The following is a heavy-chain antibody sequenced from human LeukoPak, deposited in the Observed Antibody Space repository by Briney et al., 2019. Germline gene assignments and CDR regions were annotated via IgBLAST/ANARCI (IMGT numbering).Heavy chain of an antibody. V-gene: IGHV4-61*08. D-gene: IGHD3-10*01. J-gene: IGHJ4*02. CDR3: AFSYGSGSYPIDY. CDR1: RGAISSGDYY. CDR2: LYFSGST. Sequence: SETLSLTCTVSRGAISSGDYYWSWIRQPPGKGLEWIGCLYFSGSTNCNPSLKSRVTISVDTSKNQFSLKLSSVTAADTAVYYCAFSYGSGSYPIDYWGQGTLVTVSS.